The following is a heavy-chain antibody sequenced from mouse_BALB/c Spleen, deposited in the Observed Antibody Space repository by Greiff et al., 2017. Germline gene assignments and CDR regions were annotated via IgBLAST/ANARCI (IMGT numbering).Heavy chain of an antibody. CDR1: GFTFSSYA. CDR2: ISSGGSYT. D-gene: IGHD2-14*01. CDR3: ARRGYDGSSYAMDY. J-gene: IGHJ4*01. V-gene: IGHV5-9-4*01. Sequence: DVKLVESGGGLVKPGGSLKLSCAASGFTFSSYAMSWVRQSPEKRLEWVAEISSGGSYTYYPDTVTGRFTISRDNAKNTLYLEMSSLRSEDTAMYYCARRGYDGSSYAMDYWGQGTSVTVSS.